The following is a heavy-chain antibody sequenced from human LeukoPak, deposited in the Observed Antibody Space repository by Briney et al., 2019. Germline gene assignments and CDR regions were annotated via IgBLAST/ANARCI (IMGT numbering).Heavy chain of an antibody. V-gene: IGHV4-31*03. CDR1: GGSISSGGYY. CDR3: ARDPHSYSSTPRRGLDV. J-gene: IGHJ6*02. D-gene: IGHD6-13*01. Sequence: PSETLSLTCTVSGGSISSGGYYWSWIRQHPGKGLEWIGYIYYSGSTCYNPSLKSRVTISVDTSKNQFSLKLSSVTAADTAVYYCARDPHSYSSTPRRGLDVWGQGTTVTVSS. CDR2: IYYSGST.